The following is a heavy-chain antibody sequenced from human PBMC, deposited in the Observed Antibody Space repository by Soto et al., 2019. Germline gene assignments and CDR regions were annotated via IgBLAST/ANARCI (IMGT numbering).Heavy chain of an antibody. CDR2: IIPIFGTT. Sequence: SVKVSCKASGGTFSSYAISWVRQAPGQGLEWMGGIIPIFGTTNYAQKFQGRVTITADESTSTAYMELSSLRSEDTAVYYCARVDSDYYGMDVWGQGTTVTVSS. D-gene: IGHD3-22*01. CDR1: GGTFSSYA. CDR3: ARVDSDYYGMDV. V-gene: IGHV1-69*13. J-gene: IGHJ6*02.